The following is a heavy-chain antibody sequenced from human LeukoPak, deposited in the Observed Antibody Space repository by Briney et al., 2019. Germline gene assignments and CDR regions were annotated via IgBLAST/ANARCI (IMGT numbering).Heavy chain of an antibody. Sequence: SETLSLTCAVYGGSFSGYYWSWIRQPPGKGLEWIGYIYYSGSTNYNPSLKSRVTISVDTSKNQFSLKLSSVTAADTAVYYCARVHSSSWHYDYWGQGTLVTVSS. CDR3: ARVHSSSWHYDY. CDR1: GGSFSGYY. J-gene: IGHJ4*02. V-gene: IGHV4-59*01. D-gene: IGHD6-13*01. CDR2: IYYSGST.